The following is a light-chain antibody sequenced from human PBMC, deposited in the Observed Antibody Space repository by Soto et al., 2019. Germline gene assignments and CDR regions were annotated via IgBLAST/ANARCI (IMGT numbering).Light chain of an antibody. CDR2: GAS. Sequence: EIVLTQSPGTLSLSPGERVTLSCRASQSVSSSSLAWYQQRPGQAPRLLISGASSRATGIPDRFSGSGSGTDFTLTISRLEPEDFAVYYCQQYGNSPLTFGGGTKVHIK. CDR1: QSVSSSS. J-gene: IGKJ4*01. V-gene: IGKV3-20*01. CDR3: QQYGNSPLT.